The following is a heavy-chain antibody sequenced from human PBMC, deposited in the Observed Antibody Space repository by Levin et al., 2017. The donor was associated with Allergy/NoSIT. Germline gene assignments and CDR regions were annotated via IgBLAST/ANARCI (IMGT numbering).Heavy chain of an antibody. CDR3: ARRHTDMDNYGMDV. V-gene: IGHV5-51*01. CDR1: GYSFTNYW. D-gene: IGHD5-18*01. CDR2: IYPGDSDT. Sequence: PPASVKVSCKASGYSFTNYWIGWVRQMPGKGLEWMGIIYPGDSDTRYSPSFQGQVTISADKSISTAYLQWSSLKASDTAMYYCARRHTDMDNYGMDVWGQGTTVIVSS. J-gene: IGHJ6*02.